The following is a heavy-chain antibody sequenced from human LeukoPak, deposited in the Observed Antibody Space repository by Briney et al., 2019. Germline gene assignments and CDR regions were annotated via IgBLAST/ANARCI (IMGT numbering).Heavy chain of an antibody. Sequence: GGSLRLSCEASGFTFTTYSMTWVRQAPGRGLEWVSIISSGSSAIFSADALKGRFTISRDDAKNLLYLDMNSLRAEDTAVYYCARGHTAVTRHFDFWGQGTLVTVSS. V-gene: IGHV3-21*01. CDR3: ARGHTAVTRHFDF. CDR1: GFTFTTYS. CDR2: ISSGSSAI. J-gene: IGHJ4*02. D-gene: IGHD4-17*01.